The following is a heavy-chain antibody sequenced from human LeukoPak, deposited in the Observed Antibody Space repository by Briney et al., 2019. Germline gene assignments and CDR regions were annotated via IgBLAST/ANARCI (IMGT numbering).Heavy chain of an antibody. CDR1: GYTFTSYD. V-gene: IGHV1-8*01. D-gene: IGHD4-17*01. CDR3: ATTVTTHYYYYGMDV. Sequence: ASVKVSCKASGYTFTSYDINWVRQATGQGLEWMGWMNPNSGNTGYAQKFQGRVTMTRNTSISTAYMELSSLKSEDTAVYYCATTVTTHYYYYGMDVWGQGTTVTVSS. CDR2: MNPNSGNT. J-gene: IGHJ6*02.